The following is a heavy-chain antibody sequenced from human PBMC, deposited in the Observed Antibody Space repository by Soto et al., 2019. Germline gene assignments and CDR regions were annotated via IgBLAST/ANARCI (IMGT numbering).Heavy chain of an antibody. J-gene: IGHJ3*02. CDR2: VSVNGRT. Sequence: PGGSLRLSCAASGFGLSHYAMAWVRQAPGKGLEWVSGVSVNGRTNDADSVKGRFTSSRDNSKNMVFLQMNNLRAEDTALYYCTKAGGWYYYDSSGPPDASHIWGQGTMVTVSS. CDR1: GFGLSHYA. V-gene: IGHV3-23*01. CDR3: TKAGGWYYYDSSGPPDASHI. D-gene: IGHD3-22*01.